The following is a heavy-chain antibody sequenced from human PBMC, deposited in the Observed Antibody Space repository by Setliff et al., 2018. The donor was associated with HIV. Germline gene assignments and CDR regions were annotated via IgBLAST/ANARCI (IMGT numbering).Heavy chain of an antibody. V-gene: IGHV4-39*07. CDR3: ARLGEHDTGDLDV. J-gene: IGHJ6*04. CDR2: IYYSGST. Sequence: PSETLSLTCTVSGGSISSSSYYWGWIRQPPGKGLEWIGSIYYSGSTYYNPSLKSRVSISVATSKNQFFLTLTSVTAADSAVYYCARLGEHDTGDLDVWGKGTTVTVSS. CDR1: GGSISSSSYY. D-gene: IGHD1-1*01.